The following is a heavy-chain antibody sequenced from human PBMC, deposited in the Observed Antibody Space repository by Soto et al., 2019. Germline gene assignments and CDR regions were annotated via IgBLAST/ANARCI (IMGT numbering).Heavy chain of an antibody. CDR2: ISSSSSYI. CDR1: GFTFSSYS. V-gene: IGHV3-21*01. CDR3: AREVRGTAPFDY. Sequence: PGGSLRLSCAASGFTFSSYSMNWVRQAPGKGLEWVSSISSSSSYIYYADSVKGRFTISRDNAKNSLYLQMNSLRAEDTAVYYCAREVRGTAPFDYWGQGTLVTVSS. J-gene: IGHJ4*02. D-gene: IGHD6-13*01.